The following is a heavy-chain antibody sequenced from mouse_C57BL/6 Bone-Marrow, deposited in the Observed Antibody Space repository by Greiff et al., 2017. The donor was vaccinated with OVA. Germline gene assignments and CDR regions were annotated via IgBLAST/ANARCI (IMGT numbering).Heavy chain of an antibody. D-gene: IGHD2-1*01. CDR3: ASRRRIYYGNYNFDY. V-gene: IGHV1-81*01. CDR1: GYTFTSYG. CDR2: IYPRSGNT. J-gene: IGHJ2*01. Sequence: QVHVKQSGAELARPGASVKLSCKASGYTFTSYGISWVKQRTGQGLEWIGEIYPRSGNTYYNEKFKGKATLTADKSSSPAYMALRSLTSEDSAVYFCASRRRIYYGNYNFDYWGQGTTLTVSS.